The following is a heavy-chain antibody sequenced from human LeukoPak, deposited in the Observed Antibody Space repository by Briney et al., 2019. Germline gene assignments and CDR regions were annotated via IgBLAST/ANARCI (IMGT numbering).Heavy chain of an antibody. CDR1: GGTFSSYA. CDR2: INPSGGST. V-gene: IGHV1-46*01. CDR3: ARSDDYGARGDI. Sequence: ASVKVSCKASGGTFSSYAISWVRQAPGQGLEWMGIINPSGGSTSYAQKFQGRVTMTRDTSTSTVYMELSSLRSEDTAVYYCARSDDYGARGDIWGQGTMVTVSS. J-gene: IGHJ3*02. D-gene: IGHD4-17*01.